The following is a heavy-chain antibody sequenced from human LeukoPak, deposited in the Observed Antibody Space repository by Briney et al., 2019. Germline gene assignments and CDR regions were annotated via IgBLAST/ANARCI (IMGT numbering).Heavy chain of an antibody. CDR2: ISAYNGNT. CDR1: GYTFTTYG. V-gene: IGHV1-18*01. Sequence: ASVKVSFKSSGYTFTTYGISWVRQAPGQGLEWMGWISAYNGNTNYAQKLQGRVTMTTDTSTSTAYMELRSLRSDDTAVYYCARAKYDSSGYYWFDPWGQGTLVTVSS. D-gene: IGHD3-22*01. CDR3: ARAKYDSSGYYWFDP. J-gene: IGHJ5*02.